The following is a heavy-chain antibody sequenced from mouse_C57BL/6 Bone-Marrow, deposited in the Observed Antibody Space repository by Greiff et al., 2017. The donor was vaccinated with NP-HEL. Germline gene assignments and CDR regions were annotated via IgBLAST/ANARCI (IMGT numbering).Heavy chain of an antibody. CDR2: ISSGSSTI. Sequence: EVQGVESGGGLVKPGGSLKLSCAASGFTFSDYGMHWVRQAPEKGLEWVAYISSGSSTIYYADTVKGRFTISRDNAKNTLFLQMTSLRSEDTAMYYCARRGYYGSLYAMDYWGQGTSVTVSS. D-gene: IGHD1-1*01. J-gene: IGHJ4*01. CDR3: ARRGYYGSLYAMDY. CDR1: GFTFSDYG. V-gene: IGHV5-17*01.